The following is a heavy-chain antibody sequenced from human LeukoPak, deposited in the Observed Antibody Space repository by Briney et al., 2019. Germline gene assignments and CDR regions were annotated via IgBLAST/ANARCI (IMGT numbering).Heavy chain of an antibody. CDR2: ISRDSDTI. CDR1: GFTFNNYN. D-gene: IGHD4-17*01. V-gene: IGHV3-48*02. CDR3: ARTVDGPVYGGLAY. Sequence: GGSLRLSCAASGFTFNNYNINWVRQAPGKGLEWVSYISRDSDTINYADSVKGRFTNSRDNGKNSLFLQMNSLRDEDTAVYYRARTVDGPVYGGLAYWGQGTLVTVSS. J-gene: IGHJ4*02.